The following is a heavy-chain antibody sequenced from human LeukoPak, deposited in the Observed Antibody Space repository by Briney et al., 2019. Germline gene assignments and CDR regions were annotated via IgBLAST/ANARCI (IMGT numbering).Heavy chain of an antibody. V-gene: IGHV1-2*06. J-gene: IGHJ4*02. CDR1: GYTFTGYY. CDR2: INPNSGGT. Sequence: ASVKVSCKASGYTFTGYYIHWVRQAPGQGLEWMGRINPNSGGTDYAQKFQGRVTVTRDTSINTAYMELSRLRSDDTAVYYCARGPTIFGVVIIGYFDYWGQGTLVTVSS. D-gene: IGHD3-3*01. CDR3: ARGPTIFGVVIIGYFDY.